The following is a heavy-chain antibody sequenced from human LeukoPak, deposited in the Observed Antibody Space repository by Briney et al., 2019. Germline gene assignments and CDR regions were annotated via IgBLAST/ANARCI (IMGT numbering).Heavy chain of an antibody. J-gene: IGHJ6*02. CDR2: IYISGST. V-gene: IGHV4-4*07. Sequence: PSETLSLTCTVSGGSISSYYWSWIRQPAGKGLEWIGRIYISGSTNYNPSLKSRVTMSVDTSKNQFSLNLSSVTAADTAVYYCARVCQQLVRRYHYYYGMDVWGQGTTVTVSS. CDR1: GGSISSYY. CDR3: ARVCQQLVRRYHYYYGMDV. D-gene: IGHD6-13*01.